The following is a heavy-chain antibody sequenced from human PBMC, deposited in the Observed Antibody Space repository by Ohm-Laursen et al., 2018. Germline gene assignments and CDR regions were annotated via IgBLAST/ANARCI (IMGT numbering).Heavy chain of an antibody. CDR3: ARTVAGTGDDAFDI. CDR1: GFSLSTSGMC. Sequence: TQTLTLTCTFSGFSLSTSGMCVSWIRQPPGKALEWLARIDLDDDKYYSTSLKTRLTISKDTSKNQVVLTMTNMDPVDTATYYCARTVAGTGDDAFDIWGQGTMVTVSS. CDR2: IDLDDDK. D-gene: IGHD6-19*01. V-gene: IGHV2-70*11. J-gene: IGHJ3*02.